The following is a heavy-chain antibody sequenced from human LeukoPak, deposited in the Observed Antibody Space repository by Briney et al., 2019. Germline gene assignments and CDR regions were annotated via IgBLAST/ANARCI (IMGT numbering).Heavy chain of an antibody. CDR1: GFTFSSYS. V-gene: IGHV3-21*01. CDR2: ISSSSSYI. J-gene: IGHJ4*02. D-gene: IGHD3-10*01. Sequence: GGSLRLSCAASGFTFSSYSMNWVHQAPGKGLEWVSSISSSSSYIYYADSVKGRFTISRDNAKNSLYLQMNSLRAEDTAVYYCARQRSTMVRVFDYWGQGTLVTVSS. CDR3: ARQRSTMVRVFDY.